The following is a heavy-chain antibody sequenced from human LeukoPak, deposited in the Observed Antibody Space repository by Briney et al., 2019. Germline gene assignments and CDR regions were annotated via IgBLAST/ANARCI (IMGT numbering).Heavy chain of an antibody. CDR1: GGSISSHY. CDR3: ARAIPYPFYFDY. J-gene: IGHJ4*02. D-gene: IGHD2-2*01. V-gene: IGHV4-59*11. Sequence: SETLSLTCTVSGGSISSHYWSWIRQPPGKGLEWIGYIYYGGSPKHNPSLKSRVTISEDTSKNQFSLRQTSMTAADTAVYYCARAIPYPFYFDYWGQGMLVTVSS. CDR2: IYYGGSP.